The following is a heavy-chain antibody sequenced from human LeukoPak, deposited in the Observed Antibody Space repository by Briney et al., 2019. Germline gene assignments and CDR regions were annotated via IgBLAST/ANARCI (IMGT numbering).Heavy chain of an antibody. CDR2: ISSSSSTI. J-gene: IGHJ4*02. CDR3: ARDQGRYSYGSIRFDY. Sequence: PGGSLRLSCAASGFTFSSYSMNWVRQAPGKGLEWVSYISSSSSTIYYADSVKGRFTISRDNANNSLYLQMNSLRDEDTAVYYCARDQGRYSYGSIRFDYWGQGTLVTVSS. D-gene: IGHD5-18*01. CDR1: GFTFSSYS. V-gene: IGHV3-48*02.